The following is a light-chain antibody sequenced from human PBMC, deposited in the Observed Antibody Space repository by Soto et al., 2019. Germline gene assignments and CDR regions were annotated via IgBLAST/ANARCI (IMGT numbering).Light chain of an antibody. CDR3: HQYHSWPRDT. Sequence: VMTQSPVTLSVSPGERATLSCRASQSVGNNLAWYHQKPGQAPRLLIYNASTRATGIPGRFSGSGSGTEFTLTISSLQSEDFAVYYCHQYHSWPRDTFGQGTKVEIK. CDR2: NAS. V-gene: IGKV3-15*01. CDR1: QSVGNN. J-gene: IGKJ1*01.